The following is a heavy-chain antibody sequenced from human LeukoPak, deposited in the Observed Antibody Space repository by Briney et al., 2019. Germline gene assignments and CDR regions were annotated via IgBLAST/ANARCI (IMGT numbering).Heavy chain of an antibody. CDR1: GGSFSDHC. CDR3: ARGRQWLAS. Sequence: SETLSLTCAVYGGSFSDHCLTWIRQTPGMGLEWIGEINQSGIANYNPSLKSRVTMSVDLSKNQFSLRLGSLTAADTAVYYCARGRQWLASWGQGTLVTVSS. J-gene: IGHJ5*02. CDR2: INQSGIA. D-gene: IGHD6-19*01. V-gene: IGHV4-34*01.